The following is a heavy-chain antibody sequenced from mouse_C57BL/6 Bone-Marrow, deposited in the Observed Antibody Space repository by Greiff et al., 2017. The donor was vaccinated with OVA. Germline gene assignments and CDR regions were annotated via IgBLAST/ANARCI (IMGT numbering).Heavy chain of an antibody. Sequence: VQLQQSGTVLARPGASVKMSCKTSGYTFTSYWMHWVKQRPGQGLEWIGAIYPGNSDTSYNQKFKGKAKLTAVTSASTAYMELSSLTNEDSAVYYCTRGGIHYYGSSYLYFDVWGTGTTVTVSS. V-gene: IGHV1-5*01. J-gene: IGHJ1*03. CDR3: TRGGIHYYGSSYLYFDV. CDR2: IYPGNSDT. D-gene: IGHD1-1*01. CDR1: GYTFTSYW.